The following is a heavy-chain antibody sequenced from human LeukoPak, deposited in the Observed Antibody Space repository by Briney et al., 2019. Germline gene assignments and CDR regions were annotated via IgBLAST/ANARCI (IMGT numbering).Heavy chain of an antibody. CDR2: IIDDGAT. CDR3: ARLKPMIVVAYGFRPREGTTYYFDY. Sequence: SETLSLTCAVFGGSLSGYYWTWIRQPPGKGLEWIGEIIDDGATKYNSSLKSRVTLSVDTSKNQFSLHLTSVTAADTAVYYCARLKPMIVVAYGFRPREGTTYYFDYWGQGTLVTVSS. V-gene: IGHV4-34*12. D-gene: IGHD3-22*01. J-gene: IGHJ4*02. CDR1: GGSLSGYY.